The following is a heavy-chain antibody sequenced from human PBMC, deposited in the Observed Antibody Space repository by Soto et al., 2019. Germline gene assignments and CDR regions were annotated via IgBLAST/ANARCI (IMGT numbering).Heavy chain of an antibody. V-gene: IGHV3-53*04. CDR1: GFTVSSNY. Sequence: GGSLRLSCAASGFTVSSNYMSWVRQAPGKGLEWVSDIYSGVSTYYADSVKGRFTISRHNSKNTLYLQMNSLRAEDTAVYYCARDRSYRWFDPWGQGTLVTVSS. D-gene: IGHD3-16*02. CDR2: IYSGVST. J-gene: IGHJ5*02. CDR3: ARDRSYRWFDP.